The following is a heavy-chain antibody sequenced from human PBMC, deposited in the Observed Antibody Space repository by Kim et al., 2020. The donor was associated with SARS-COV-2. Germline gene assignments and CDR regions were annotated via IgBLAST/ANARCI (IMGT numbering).Heavy chain of an antibody. Sequence: GGCTSYADSLRGRFTSSRDNAQKSLYLQMNSLRAEDTAIYYCARGRYYFDYWGQGTLVTVSS. CDR2: GGCT. D-gene: IGHD1-20*01. V-gene: IGHV3-48*03. CDR3: ARGRYYFDY. J-gene: IGHJ4*02.